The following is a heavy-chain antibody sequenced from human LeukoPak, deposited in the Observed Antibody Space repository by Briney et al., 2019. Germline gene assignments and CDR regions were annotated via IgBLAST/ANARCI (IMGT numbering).Heavy chain of an antibody. CDR2: IYSGGST. Sequence: PGGSLRLSCAASGFTVSSNYMSWVRQAPGKGLEWVSVIYSGGSTYYADSVKGRFTISRDNSKNTLYLQMNSLRAEDTAVYYCARNRQRADPFDYWGQGTLVTVSS. CDR1: GFTVSSNY. CDR3: ARNRQRADPFDY. J-gene: IGHJ4*02. V-gene: IGHV3-53*01. D-gene: IGHD6-25*01.